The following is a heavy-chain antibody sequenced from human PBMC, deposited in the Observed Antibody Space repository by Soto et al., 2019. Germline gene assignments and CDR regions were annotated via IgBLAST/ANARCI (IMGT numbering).Heavy chain of an antibody. CDR3: ARGLLWFGELLKASPLYAFDV. CDR2: IYSGGST. D-gene: IGHD3-10*01. Sequence: GGSLRLSCAASGFTVSSNYMSWVRQAPGKGLEWASVIYSGGSTYYADSVKGRFTISRDNSKNTLYLQLNSLRAEDTAVYYCARGLLWFGELLKASPLYAFDVWGQGTMVTVSS. CDR1: GFTVSSNY. V-gene: IGHV3-53*01. J-gene: IGHJ3*01.